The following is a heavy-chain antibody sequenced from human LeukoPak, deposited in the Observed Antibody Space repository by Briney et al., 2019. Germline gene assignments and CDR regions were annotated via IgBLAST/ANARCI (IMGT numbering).Heavy chain of an antibody. D-gene: IGHD3-10*01. CDR3: AKAKFYGSGSYLYYFDY. CDR2: ICGSVSGSGDCT. CDR1: GFSFGSYA. J-gene: IGHJ4*02. V-gene: IGHV3-23*01. Sequence: GGSLRLSCAASGFSFGSYAMSWVRQAAGKGLEWVSEICGSVSGSGDCTHYADSVKGRFTISRDNSKSTLYLQMNSLRAEDTAVYYCAKAKFYGSGSYLYYFDYWGQGTLVTVSS.